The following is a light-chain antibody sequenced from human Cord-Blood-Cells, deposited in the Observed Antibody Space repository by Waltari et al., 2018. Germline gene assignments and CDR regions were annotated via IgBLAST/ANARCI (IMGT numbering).Light chain of an antibody. CDR1: SSDVGGYNY. CDR2: EVS. Sequence: QSALTQPASVSGSPGQSITISCTGTSSDVGGYNYVSWYQQHPGKAPKLMISEVSNRPAGVSNRFSGSKSGNTASLTISVLQAEDEADYYCSSYTSSSTYVFGTGTKVTVL. V-gene: IGLV2-14*01. J-gene: IGLJ1*01. CDR3: SSYTSSSTYV.